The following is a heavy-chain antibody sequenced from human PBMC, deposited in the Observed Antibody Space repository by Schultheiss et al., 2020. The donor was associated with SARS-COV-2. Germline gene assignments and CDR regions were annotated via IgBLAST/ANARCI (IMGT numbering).Heavy chain of an antibody. CDR3: ARDRKIQLPDFDY. V-gene: IGHV3-30-3*01. Sequence: GGSLRLSCAASGFTFSSYEMNWVRQAPGKGLEWVAVISYDGSNKYYADSVKGRFTISRDNSKNTLYLQMNSLRAEDTAVYYCARDRKIQLPDFDYWGQGTLVTVSS. J-gene: IGHJ4*02. CDR2: ISYDGSNK. CDR1: GFTFSSYE. D-gene: IGHD5-18*01.